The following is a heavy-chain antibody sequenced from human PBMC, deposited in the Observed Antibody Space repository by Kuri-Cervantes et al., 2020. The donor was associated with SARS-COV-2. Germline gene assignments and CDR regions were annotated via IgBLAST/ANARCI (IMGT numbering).Heavy chain of an antibody. CDR3: AKDIYYYMDV. V-gene: IGHV3-9*01. Sequence: SLKISCAASGFTFDDYAMHWVRQAPGKGLEWVSGISWNSGSIGYADSVKGRFTISRDNAKNSLYLQMNSLRAEDTALYYCAKDIYYYMDVWGKGTTVTVSS. J-gene: IGHJ6*03. CDR2: ISWNSGSI. CDR1: GFTFDDYA.